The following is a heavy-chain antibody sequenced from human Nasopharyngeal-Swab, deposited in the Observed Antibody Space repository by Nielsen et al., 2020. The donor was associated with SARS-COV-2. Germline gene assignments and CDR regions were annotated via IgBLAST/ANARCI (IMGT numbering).Heavy chain of an antibody. CDR1: GFTFSSYG. Sequence: GESLKISCAASGFTFSSYGMHWVRQAPGKGLEWVAVISYDGSNKYYADSVKGRFTISRDNSKNTLYLQMNSLRAEDTAVYYCARPIFGVFYYYYYYMDVWGKGTTVTVSS. CDR2: ISYDGSNK. J-gene: IGHJ6*03. D-gene: IGHD3-10*01. V-gene: IGHV3-30*03. CDR3: ARPIFGVFYYYYYYMDV.